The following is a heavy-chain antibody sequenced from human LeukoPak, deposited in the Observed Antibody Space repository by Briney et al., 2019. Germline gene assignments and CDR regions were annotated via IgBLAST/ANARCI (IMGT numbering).Heavy chain of an antibody. CDR1: GFTFSSHA. Sequence: PGRSPRLSCAASGFTFSSHAMHWVRQAPGKGLDWVAVIQYDGSTKYYADSVKGRFTISRDNSRNTLDLQMNSLRAEDTAIYYCARDISGSYTVDYWGQGVLVTVSS. CDR2: IQYDGSTK. CDR3: ARDISGSYTVDY. V-gene: IGHV3-30-3*01. D-gene: IGHD1-26*01. J-gene: IGHJ4*02.